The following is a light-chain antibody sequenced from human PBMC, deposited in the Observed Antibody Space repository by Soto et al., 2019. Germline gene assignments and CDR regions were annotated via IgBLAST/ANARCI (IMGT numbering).Light chain of an antibody. Sequence: DIQMTQSPSTLSASVGDRVTITCRASQSINSWLAWYQQKPGIAPKLLIYDASILESGVPSRFSGSGSGTEFTLTISRLQPDDVASYYCQQYHNYSPTFGQGTKLEIK. J-gene: IGKJ2*01. CDR3: QQYHNYSPT. V-gene: IGKV1-5*01. CDR1: QSINSW. CDR2: DAS.